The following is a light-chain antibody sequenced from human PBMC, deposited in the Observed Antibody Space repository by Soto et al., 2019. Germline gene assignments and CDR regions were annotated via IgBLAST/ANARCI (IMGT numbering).Light chain of an antibody. CDR2: EGS. CDR1: SSDVGSYDL. CDR3: CSYAGSSTFYV. V-gene: IGLV2-23*01. Sequence: QSVPAQPASVSGSPGQSITFPCTGTSSDVGSYDLVSWYQQHPGKAPKLMIYEGSKRPSGVSNRFSGSKSGNTASLTISGLQAEDEADYYCCSYAGSSTFYVFGTGTKVTVL. J-gene: IGLJ1*01.